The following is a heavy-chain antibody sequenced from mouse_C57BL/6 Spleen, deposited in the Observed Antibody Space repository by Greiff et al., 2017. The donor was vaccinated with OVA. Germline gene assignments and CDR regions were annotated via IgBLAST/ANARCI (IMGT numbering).Heavy chain of an antibody. CDR3: ARGPYGNYGPTWFAY. J-gene: IGHJ3*01. V-gene: IGHV1-18*01. Sequence: EVQLQQSGPELVKPGASVKIPCKASGYTFTDYNMDWVKQSHGKSLEWIGDINPNNGGTIYNQKFKGKATLTVDKSSSTAYMELRSLTSEDTAVYYCARGPYGNYGPTWFAYWGQGTLVTVSA. CDR2: INPNNGGT. D-gene: IGHD2-1*01. CDR1: GYTFTDYN.